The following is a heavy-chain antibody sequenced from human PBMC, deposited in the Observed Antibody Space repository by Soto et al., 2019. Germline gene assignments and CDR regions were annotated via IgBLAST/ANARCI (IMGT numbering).Heavy chain of an antibody. Sequence: EVQLLESGGGLVQPGGSLRLSCAASGFTFSSYAMSWVRQAPGKGLEWVSAISGSGGSTYYADSVKGRFTISRDNSKNTLYLQRNSLRAEDTAVYYCAKTGRSGDYFDYWGQGTLVTVSS. CDR3: AKTGRSGDYFDY. CDR2: ISGSGGST. CDR1: GFTFSSYA. V-gene: IGHV3-23*01. D-gene: IGHD4-17*01. J-gene: IGHJ4*02.